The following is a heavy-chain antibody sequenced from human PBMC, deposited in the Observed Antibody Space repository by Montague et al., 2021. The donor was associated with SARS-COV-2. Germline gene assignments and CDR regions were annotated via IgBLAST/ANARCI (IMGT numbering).Heavy chain of an antibody. Sequence: SETLSLTCTVSGGSISSSIYYWGWIRQPPGKGLEWIGSINYSGSTYYNPSLKSRVTISVDTSKNQFSLKVTSVTAADTAAYYCARPPSYFEKLLTSKWGMDLWGQGTPVTVSS. V-gene: IGHV4-39*07. D-gene: IGHD3-9*01. CDR3: ARPPSYFEKLLTSKWGMDL. J-gene: IGHJ6*02. CDR1: GGSISSSIYY. CDR2: INYSGST.